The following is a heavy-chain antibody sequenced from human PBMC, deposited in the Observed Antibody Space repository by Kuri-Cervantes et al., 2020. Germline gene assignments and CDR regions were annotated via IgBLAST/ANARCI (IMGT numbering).Heavy chain of an antibody. V-gene: IGHV1-8*02. CDR2: MNPKSGNT. CDR1: GYTFTSYD. Sequence: ASVKVSCKASGYTFTSYDINWVRQATGQGLEWMGWMNPKSGNTDYAQKFQGRVTMTRSTSISTAYMELSSLRSEDTAVYYCARSLGIRGVIMGFGYWGQGTLVTVSS. CDR3: ARSLGIRGVIMGFGY. D-gene: IGHD3-10*01. J-gene: IGHJ4*02.